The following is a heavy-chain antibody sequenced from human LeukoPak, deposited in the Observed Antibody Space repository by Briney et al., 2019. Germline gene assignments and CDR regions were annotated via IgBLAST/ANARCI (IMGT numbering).Heavy chain of an antibody. CDR2: IYPGDSDT. Sequence: GESLKISCKGSGYSFTTYWIGWVRQMPGKGLEWMGIIYPGDSDTRYSPSFQGQVTISADKSISTAYLQWSSLKASDTAMYYCARHANYYDSSGYPDYWGQGTLVTVSS. V-gene: IGHV5-51*01. CDR1: GYSFTTYW. CDR3: ARHANYYDSSGYPDY. J-gene: IGHJ4*02. D-gene: IGHD3-22*01.